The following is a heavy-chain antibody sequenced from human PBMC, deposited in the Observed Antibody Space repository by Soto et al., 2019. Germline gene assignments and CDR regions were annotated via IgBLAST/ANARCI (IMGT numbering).Heavy chain of an antibody. CDR2: ISAYNGNT. J-gene: IGHJ4*02. CDR3: ARDVGYYYDSSGYYPFDY. CDR1: VYTFTSYG. D-gene: IGHD3-22*01. V-gene: IGHV1-18*01. Sequence: GASLRVSCKASVYTFTSYGISWVRQAPGQGLEWMGWISAYNGNTNYAQKLQGRVTMTTDTSTSTAYMELRSLRSDDTAVYYCARDVGYYYDSSGYYPFDYWGQGTLVTVSS.